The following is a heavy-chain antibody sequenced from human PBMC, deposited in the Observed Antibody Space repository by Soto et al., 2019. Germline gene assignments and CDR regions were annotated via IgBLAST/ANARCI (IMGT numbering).Heavy chain of an antibody. CDR3: ARHGITGSYYDAFDI. V-gene: IGHV4-39*01. D-gene: IGHD1-26*01. J-gene: IGHJ3*02. CDR1: GASSSSGRGH. CDR2: IKYSGTT. Sequence: PERRSLTCSVSGASSSSGRGHCGCIRQPPGKGLEWIASIKYSGTTFYNPSLKSRATLSVDTSRNQFALKLSSVTAAETAVYYCARHGITGSYYDAFDIWGQGTMVT.